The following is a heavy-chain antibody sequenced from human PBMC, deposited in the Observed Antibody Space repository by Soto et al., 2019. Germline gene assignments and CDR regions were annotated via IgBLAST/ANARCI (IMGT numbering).Heavy chain of an antibody. J-gene: IGHJ4*02. Sequence: SETLSLTCTFSGGSIISSSYYWGWIRQPPGKGLEWIGSIYYSGSTYYNPSLKSRVTISVDTSKNQFSLKLSSVTAADTAVYYCARRDRYDSSGYSFDYWGQGTLVTVSS. CDR3: ARRDRYDSSGYSFDY. CDR2: IYYSGST. D-gene: IGHD3-22*01. CDR1: GGSIISSSYY. V-gene: IGHV4-39*01.